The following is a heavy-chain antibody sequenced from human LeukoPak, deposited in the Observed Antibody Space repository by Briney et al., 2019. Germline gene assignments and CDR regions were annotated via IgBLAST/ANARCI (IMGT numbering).Heavy chain of an antibody. CDR2: ISGSGDIT. D-gene: IGHD3-3*01. CDR1: GFTFSSYA. CDR3: AKDTESRQLHTISYFDS. Sequence: PGGSLRLSCAASGFTFSSYAMSWVRQAPGKGLEWVSSISGSGDITSHADSVKGRFTIARDNSRNTVYLQMNSLRAEDTAVYFCAKDTESRQLHTISYFDSWGQGTLVTVSS. J-gene: IGHJ4*02. V-gene: IGHV3-23*01.